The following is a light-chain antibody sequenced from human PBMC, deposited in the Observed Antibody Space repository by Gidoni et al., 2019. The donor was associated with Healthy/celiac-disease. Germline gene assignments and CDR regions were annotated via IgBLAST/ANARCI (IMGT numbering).Light chain of an antibody. Sequence: ELFLTQSPGNLSLTPGERATLSCRASQSVSSSYLDWYQQKPGQAPRLLIYGASSRATGIPDRFSGSGSGTDFTLNISRLEPEDFEVYYCQQYGSSPRTFGQGTKVEIK. CDR3: QQYGSSPRT. CDR1: QSVSSSY. J-gene: IGKJ1*01. CDR2: GAS. V-gene: IGKV3-20*01.